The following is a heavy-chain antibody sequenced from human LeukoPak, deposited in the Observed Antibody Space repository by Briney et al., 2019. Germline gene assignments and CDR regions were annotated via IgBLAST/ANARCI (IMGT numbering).Heavy chain of an antibody. CDR2: ISAYNGNT. J-gene: IGHJ4*02. D-gene: IGHD3-9*01. V-gene: IGHV1-18*01. CDR3: ARDRPFYDILTGYYTSDY. Sequence: ASVKVSCKASGYTFTSYGISWVRQAPGQGLERMGWISAYNGNTNHAQKLQGRVTMTTDTSTSTAYMELRSLRSDDTAVYYCARDRPFYDILTGYYTSDYWGQGTLVTVSS. CDR1: GYTFTSYG.